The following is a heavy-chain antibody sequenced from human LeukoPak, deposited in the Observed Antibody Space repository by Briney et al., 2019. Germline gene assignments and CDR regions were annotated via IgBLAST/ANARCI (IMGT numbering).Heavy chain of an antibody. J-gene: IGHJ5*02. CDR1: GGSISSYY. V-gene: IGHV4-59*01. D-gene: IGHD4-17*01. Sequence: PSETLSLTCTVSGGSISSYYWSWIRQPPGKGLEWIGYIYYSGSTNYNPSLKSRVTISVDTSKNRFSLKLSSVTAADTAVYYCARVDDYGDYNWFDPWGQGTLVTVSS. CDR2: IYYSGST. CDR3: ARVDDYGDYNWFDP.